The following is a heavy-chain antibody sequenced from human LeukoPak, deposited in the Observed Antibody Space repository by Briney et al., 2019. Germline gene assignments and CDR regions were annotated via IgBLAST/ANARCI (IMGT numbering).Heavy chain of an antibody. D-gene: IGHD2-2*01. V-gene: IGHV1-2*02. CDR2: INPNSGGT. CDR3: ARVRYCSSTSCWGGWFDP. Sequence: ASVKVSCKASGYTFTGYYMHWVRRAPGQGLEWVGWINPNSGGTNYAQKFQGRVTMTRDTSISTAYMELSRLRSDDTAVYYCARVRYCSSTSCWGGWFDPWGQGTLVTVSS. CDR1: GYTFTGYY. J-gene: IGHJ5*02.